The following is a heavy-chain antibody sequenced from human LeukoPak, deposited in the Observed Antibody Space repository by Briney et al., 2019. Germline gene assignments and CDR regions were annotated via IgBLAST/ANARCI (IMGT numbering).Heavy chain of an antibody. V-gene: IGHV3-73*01. Sequence: GGSLRLSCAVSGLTFSGSGMHWVRQASGKGLEWVGRIRSKANNYATAYAASVKGRFTISRDDSKNTAYLQMNSLKTEDTAVYYCASPYYDILTGYYGYWGQGTLVTVSS. CDR1: GLTFSGSG. J-gene: IGHJ4*02. D-gene: IGHD3-9*01. CDR3: ASPYYDILTGYYGY. CDR2: IRSKANNYAT.